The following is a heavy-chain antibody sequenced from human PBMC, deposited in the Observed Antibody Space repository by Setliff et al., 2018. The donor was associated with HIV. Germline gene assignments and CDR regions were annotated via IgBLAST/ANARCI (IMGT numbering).Heavy chain of an antibody. CDR1: GGSITGHY. CDR3: ARGIYYYYYYYMDV. Sequence: SETLSLTCTVSGGSITGHYWSWIRQPPGKGLEWIGYIYDSGSTNYNPSLKSRVTVSLDTSKNQFSLKLRSVTAADTAVYYCARGIYYYYYYYMDVWGKGTAVTVSS. J-gene: IGHJ6*03. CDR2: IYDSGST. V-gene: IGHV4-59*11.